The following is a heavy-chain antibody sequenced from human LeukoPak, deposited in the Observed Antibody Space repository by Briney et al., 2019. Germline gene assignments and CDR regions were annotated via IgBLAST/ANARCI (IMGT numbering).Heavy chain of an antibody. J-gene: IGHJ6*02. CDR3: ARGGSGYDSFYYYGMDV. V-gene: IGHV4-59*01. D-gene: IGHD5-12*01. CDR2: IYDSGST. Sequence: SETLSLTCTVSGGSISSYYWSWIRPPPGKGLEWIGYIYDSGSTNYNPSLKSRVTISVDTSKNQFSLKLSSVTAADTAVYYCARGGSGYDSFYYYGMDVWGQGTTVTVSS. CDR1: GGSISSYY.